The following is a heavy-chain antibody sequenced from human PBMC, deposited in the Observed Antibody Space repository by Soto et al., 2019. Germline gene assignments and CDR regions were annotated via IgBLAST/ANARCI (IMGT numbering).Heavy chain of an antibody. V-gene: IGHV1-69*01. J-gene: IGHJ1*01. CDR2: IIPIFGTA. CDR3: ARGPKMHGYSGYDEYFQH. D-gene: IGHD5-12*01. CDR1: GGTFSSYA. Sequence: QVQLVQSGAEVKKPGSSVKVSCKASGGTFSSYAISWVRQAPGQGLEWMGGIIPIFGTANYAQKFQGRVTITADESTSKAYMELSSLRSDDTAVYYCARGPKMHGYSGYDEYFQHWGQGTLVTVSS.